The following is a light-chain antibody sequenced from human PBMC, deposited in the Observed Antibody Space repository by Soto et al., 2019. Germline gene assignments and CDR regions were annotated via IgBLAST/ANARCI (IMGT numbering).Light chain of an antibody. CDR2: NAS. CDR1: QSISNW. Sequence: DIQMTQSPSTVSASIGDRVIITCRASQSISNWLAWYQQKPGKAPKLLIYNASSLQSGVPARFSGRGSGTPLTLTISRLQSDDFASYHCQQYSSSSTFGQGTKVEIK. J-gene: IGKJ1*01. V-gene: IGKV1-5*01. CDR3: QQYSSSST.